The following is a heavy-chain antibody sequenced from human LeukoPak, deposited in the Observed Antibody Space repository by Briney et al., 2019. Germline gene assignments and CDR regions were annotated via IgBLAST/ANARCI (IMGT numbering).Heavy chain of an antibody. CDR2: ILYDGSRQ. D-gene: IGHD3-10*01. Sequence: GRSLRLSCAASRFTFNKCGMHWVRHGPGKGLEWVARILYDGSRQYYTESVKGRFTIARDNSKNTLFLEMNSLRDEDTAVYYCAKSSGTDDYGMDAWGQGTTVTVSS. CDR1: RFTFNKCG. V-gene: IGHV3-30*18. CDR3: AKSSGTDDYGMDA. J-gene: IGHJ6*02.